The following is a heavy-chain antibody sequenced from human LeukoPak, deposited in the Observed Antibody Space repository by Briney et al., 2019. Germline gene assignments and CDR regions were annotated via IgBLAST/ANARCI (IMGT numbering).Heavy chain of an antibody. Sequence: GGSLRLSCAASGFTFSSYSMNWVRQAPGKGLEWVSSISSSSSYIYYADSVKGRFTISRDNAKNSLYLQMNSLRAEDTAVYYCAGNYDFRSGYYYGMDVWAKGPRSPSP. D-gene: IGHD3-3*01. V-gene: IGHV3-21*01. CDR3: AGNYDFRSGYYYGMDV. CDR2: ISSSSSYI. CDR1: GFTFSSYS. J-gene: IGHJ6*02.